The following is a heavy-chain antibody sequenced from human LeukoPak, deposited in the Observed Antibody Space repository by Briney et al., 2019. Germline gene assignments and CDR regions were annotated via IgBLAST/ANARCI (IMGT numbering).Heavy chain of an antibody. D-gene: IGHD3-10*01. Sequence: GGSLRLSCAASGFTFSSYAMSWVRQASGKGLEWVSAISGSGGSTYYADSVKGRFTISRDNSKNTLYLQMNSLSVEDTAVYYCARVGYYASGPFSYFDYWGQGTLVTVSS. CDR1: GFTFSSYA. CDR2: ISGSGGST. CDR3: ARVGYYASGPFSYFDY. J-gene: IGHJ4*02. V-gene: IGHV3-23*01.